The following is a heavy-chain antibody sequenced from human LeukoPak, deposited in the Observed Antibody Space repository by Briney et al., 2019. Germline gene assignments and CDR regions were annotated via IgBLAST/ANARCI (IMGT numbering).Heavy chain of an antibody. CDR2: IKSKVCSATG. V-gene: IGHV3-15*01. J-gene: IGHJ4*02. CDR1: GFSFNDAW. CDR3: AALGFGDFSASDN. D-gene: IGHD3-10*01. Sequence: GGSLRLSCAASGFSFNDAWMDWVRQVPGKGLEWVGRIKSKVCSATGDCAAPVMGRFTISRDDSKSTLYPQMNSLRIEDTAVYYCAALGFGDFSASDNWGQGTLVTVSS.